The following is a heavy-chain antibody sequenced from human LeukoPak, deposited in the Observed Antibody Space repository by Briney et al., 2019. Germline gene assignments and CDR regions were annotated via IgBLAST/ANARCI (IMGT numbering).Heavy chain of an antibody. D-gene: IGHD4-17*01. CDR3: ARGTTVTTFDILGY. CDR1: GGTFSSYA. Sequence: GASVKVSCKASGGTFSSYAISWVRQAPGQGLEWMGGIIPIFGTANYAQKFQGRVTITADESTGTAYMELSSLRSEDTAVYYCARGTTVTTFDILGYWGQGTLVTVSS. J-gene: IGHJ4*02. CDR2: IIPIFGTA. V-gene: IGHV1-69*01.